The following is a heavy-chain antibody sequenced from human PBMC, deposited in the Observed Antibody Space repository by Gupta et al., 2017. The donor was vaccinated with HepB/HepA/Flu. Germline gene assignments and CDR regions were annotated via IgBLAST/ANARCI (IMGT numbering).Heavy chain of an antibody. CDR2: IWHDGSDK. V-gene: IGHV3-33*01. CDR3: ARNYGTGIPNDYHYAMDV. CDR1: GFLFRTYG. J-gene: IGHJ6*02. Sequence: QVQLVESGGGVVQTGGSLSLSCVASGFLFRTYGMHWVRQPPGKGLEWVAIIWHDGSDKYYAESAKGRFTISRDNSKDMLYLQMNSLRAEDTAVYYCARNYGTGIPNDYHYAMDVWGQGTTVTVSS. D-gene: IGHD3-10*01.